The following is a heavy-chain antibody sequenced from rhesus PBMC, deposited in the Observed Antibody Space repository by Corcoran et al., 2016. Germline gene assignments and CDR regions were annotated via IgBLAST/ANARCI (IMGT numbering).Heavy chain of an antibody. J-gene: IGHJ5-1*01. Sequence: QLQLQESGPGLVKPSETLSLTCGVSGGSLSSHYWSWIRQPPGKGLEWIGRMSGSSGSTDYNPSLKSRVTISRDTSKNQFSLKLTSVTAADTAVYYCASHGGTYTVRFDVWGAGVLVSVSS. CDR2: MSGSSGST. CDR3: ASHGGTYTVRFDV. CDR1: GGSLSSHY. V-gene: IGHV4-173*01. D-gene: IGHD1-44*01.